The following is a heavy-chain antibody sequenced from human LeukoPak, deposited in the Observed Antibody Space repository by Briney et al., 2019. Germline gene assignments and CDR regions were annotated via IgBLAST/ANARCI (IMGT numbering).Heavy chain of an antibody. CDR3: AKGRGRELTGFLWYFDY. CDR2: ISGSGGST. J-gene: IGHJ4*02. CDR1: GFTFSSYA. V-gene: IGHV3-23*01. Sequence: GGSLRLSCAASGFTFSSYAMSWVRQAPGKGLEWVSAISGSGGSTYYADSVKGRFTISRDNSKNTLYLQMNSLRAEDTAVYYCAKGRGRELTGFLWYFDYWGQGTLVTVSS. D-gene: IGHD1-7*01.